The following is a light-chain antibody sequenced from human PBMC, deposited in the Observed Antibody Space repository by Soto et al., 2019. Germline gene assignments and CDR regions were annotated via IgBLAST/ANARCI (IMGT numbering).Light chain of an antibody. J-gene: IGLJ1*01. CDR1: SSDVGDYNY. Sequence: QSVLTQPRSVSGSPGQSVTISCTGTSSDVGDYNYVSWYQQHPGKAPKLMIYDVSKWPSGVPDRFSGSKSGNTASLTISGLQAEDEADYYCYSYAGDYTYVFGTGTKVTVL. CDR2: DVS. CDR3: YSYAGDYTYV. V-gene: IGLV2-11*01.